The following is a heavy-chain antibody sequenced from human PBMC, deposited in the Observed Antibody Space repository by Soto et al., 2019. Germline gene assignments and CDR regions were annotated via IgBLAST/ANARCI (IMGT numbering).Heavy chain of an antibody. CDR2: INHSGST. Sequence: SETLSLTCAVYGGYFSGYYWSWIRQPPGKGLEWIGEINHSGSTNYNPPLKSRVTISVDTSKNQFSLKLSSVTAADTAVYYCARLSARTRKTPRFDPWGQGTLVTVSS. D-gene: IGHD2-15*01. CDR1: GGYFSGYY. V-gene: IGHV4-34*01. J-gene: IGHJ5*02. CDR3: ARLSARTRKTPRFDP.